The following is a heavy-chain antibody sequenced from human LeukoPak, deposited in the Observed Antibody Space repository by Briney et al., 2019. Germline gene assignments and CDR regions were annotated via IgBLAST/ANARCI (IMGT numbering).Heavy chain of an antibody. D-gene: IGHD3-9*01. V-gene: IGHV4-59*08. CDR2: IYYSGST. Sequence: SETLSLTCTVSGGSISSYYWSWIRQPPGKGLEWIGYIYYSGSTNYNPSLKSRVTISVDTSKNQFSLKLSSVTAADTAVYYCARHLPLRYFDWLLEGFDYWGQGTLVTVSS. CDR3: ARHLPLRYFDWLLEGFDY. J-gene: IGHJ4*02. CDR1: GGSISSYY.